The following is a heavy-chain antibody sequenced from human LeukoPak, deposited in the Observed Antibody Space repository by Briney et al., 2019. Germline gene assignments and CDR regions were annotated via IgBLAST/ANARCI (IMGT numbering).Heavy chain of an antibody. V-gene: IGHV3-9*01. CDR1: GFTFDDYA. D-gene: IGHD6-13*01. CDR2: ISWNSGSI. J-gene: IGHJ4*02. Sequence: PGRSLRLSCAASGFTFDDYAMHWVRQAPGKGLEWVSGISWNSGSIGYADSVKGRFTISRDNSKNTLYLQMDSLRAEDTAVYYCAKEIYDSSSWYGFLVWYFDYWGQGTLVTVSS. CDR3: AKEIYDSSSWYGFLVWYFDY.